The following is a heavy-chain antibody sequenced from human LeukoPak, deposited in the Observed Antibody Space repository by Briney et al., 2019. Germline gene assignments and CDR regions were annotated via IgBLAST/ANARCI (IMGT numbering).Heavy chain of an antibody. D-gene: IGHD4/OR15-4a*01. V-gene: IGHV3-66*01. Sequence: PGGSLRLSCAASGFTVSSNYMSWVRQAPGKGLEWVSVIYSGGSTYYADSVKGRFTISRDNSKNTLYLQMNSMRAEDTTVYYCARELTYYFDYWGQGTLVTVSS. CDR1: GFTVSSNY. J-gene: IGHJ4*02. CDR2: IYSGGST. CDR3: ARELTYYFDY.